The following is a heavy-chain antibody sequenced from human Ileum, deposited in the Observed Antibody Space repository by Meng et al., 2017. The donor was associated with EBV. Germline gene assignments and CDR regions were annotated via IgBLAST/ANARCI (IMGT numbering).Heavy chain of an antibody. CDR3: LRGSGGSV. V-gene: IGHV4-4*02. D-gene: IGHD3-10*01. CDR2: IPHRGSS. Sequence: QVQLGEAGPALVKPSDSLSPARGVSGDSITNHKWWAWVRQPPGKGLGWIGEIPHRGSSAYNPSLKSRVSMSIDKSKNQFSLKLTSVTAADTAVYHCLRGSGGSVWGQGTLVTVSS. CDR1: GDSITNHKW. J-gene: IGHJ1*01.